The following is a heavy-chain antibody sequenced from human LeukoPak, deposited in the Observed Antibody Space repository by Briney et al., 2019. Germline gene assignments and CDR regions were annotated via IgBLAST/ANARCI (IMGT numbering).Heavy chain of an antibody. D-gene: IGHD6-13*01. CDR2: ISTSGSSI. J-gene: IGHJ4*02. Sequence: PGGSLRLSCAASGFTFSSYEMNWVRQAPGKGLEWVSYISTSGSSIYYADSVKGRFTISRDNARNSLYLQMNSLRAEDTAVYYCATSQGSWPDYLDYWGQGTLVTVSS. CDR3: ATSQGSWPDYLDY. V-gene: IGHV3-48*03. CDR1: GFTFSSYE.